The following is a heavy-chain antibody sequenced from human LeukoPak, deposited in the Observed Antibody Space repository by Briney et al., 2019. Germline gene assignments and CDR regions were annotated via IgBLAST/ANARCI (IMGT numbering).Heavy chain of an antibody. D-gene: IGHD6-13*01. CDR3: TTDFLEAAAAGTNY. Sequence: IPGGSLRLSCAASGFTFSNAWMSWVRQAPGKGLEWVGRIKSKTDGGTTDYAAPVKGRFTISRDDSKNTLYLQINSLKTEDTAVYYCTTDFLEAAAAGTNYWGQGTLVTVSS. V-gene: IGHV3-15*01. CDR2: IKSKTDGGTT. J-gene: IGHJ4*02. CDR1: GFTFSNAW.